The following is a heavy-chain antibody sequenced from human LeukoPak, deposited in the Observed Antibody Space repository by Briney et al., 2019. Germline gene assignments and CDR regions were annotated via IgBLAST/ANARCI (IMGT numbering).Heavy chain of an antibody. Sequence: SETLSLTCTVSGGSISSYYWSWIRQPAGKGLEWIGRIYTSGSTDYNPSLKSRVNMSVDTSTTRFSLKLSCVTAADTAVYYCARRPYYYDSSGYYPYYFDYWGQGTLVTVSS. D-gene: IGHD3-22*01. CDR1: GGSISSYY. CDR3: ARRPYYYDSSGYYPYYFDY. V-gene: IGHV4-4*07. J-gene: IGHJ4*02. CDR2: IYTSGST.